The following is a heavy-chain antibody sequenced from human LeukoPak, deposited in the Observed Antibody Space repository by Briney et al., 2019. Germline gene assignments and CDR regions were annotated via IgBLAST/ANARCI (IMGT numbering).Heavy chain of an antibody. CDR2: ILASGSPT. V-gene: IGHV3-23*05. CDR3: ARAPDYSSGLDY. D-gene: IGHD6-19*01. CDR1: GFNFNSYT. J-gene: IGHJ4*02. Sequence: GSLRLSCAASGFNFNSYTMNWVRQAPGKGLQWVANILASGSPTYYADSVKGRFIISRDNSKNTVYLQMNSLRAEDTAVYYCARAPDYSSGLDYWGQGTLVTVSS.